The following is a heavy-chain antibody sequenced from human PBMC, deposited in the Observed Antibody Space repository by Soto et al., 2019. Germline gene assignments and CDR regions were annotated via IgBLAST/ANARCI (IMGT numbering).Heavy chain of an antibody. CDR3: ARENLNYDFWSGKLNWFDP. CDR2: INHSGST. Sequence: SVTLSLTCAVYGGSFSGYYWSWIRQPPGKGLGWIGEINHSGSTNYNPSLKSRVSISVDTSKNQFSLKLSSVTAADTAVYYCARENLNYDFWSGKLNWFDPWGQGTLVTVSS. J-gene: IGHJ5*02. V-gene: IGHV4-34*01. D-gene: IGHD3-3*01. CDR1: GGSFSGYY.